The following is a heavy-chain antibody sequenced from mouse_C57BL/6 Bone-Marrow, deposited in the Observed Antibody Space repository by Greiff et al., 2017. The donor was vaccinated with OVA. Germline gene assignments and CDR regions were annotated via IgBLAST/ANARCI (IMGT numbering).Heavy chain of an antibody. V-gene: IGHV1-82*01. CDR2: IYPGDGDT. J-gene: IGHJ3*01. Sequence: LQESGPELVKPGASVKISCKASGYAFSSSWMNWVKQRPGKGLEWIGRIYPGDGDTNYNGKFKGKATLTADKSSSTAYMQLSSLTSEDSAVYFCALYYGNPRGFAYWGQGTLVTVAA. D-gene: IGHD2-1*01. CDR3: ALYYGNPRGFAY. CDR1: GYAFSSSW.